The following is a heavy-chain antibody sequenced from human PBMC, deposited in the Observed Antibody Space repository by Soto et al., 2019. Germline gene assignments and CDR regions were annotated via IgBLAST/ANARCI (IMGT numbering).Heavy chain of an antibody. CDR2: ISPYTGNT. CDR3: VMVDNYVTPTPQDV. D-gene: IGHD3-16*01. CDR1: GYIFVNYG. Sequence: QVQLVQSGDEVKKPGASVKVSCKASGYIFVNYGIAWVRQTPGQGLEWMGWISPYTGNTHSATKVQGRLTMTTDTSPGTAYVDLGRLPSDDTAVYYCVMVDNYVTPTPQDVWGQGTTVTVSS. V-gene: IGHV1-18*01. J-gene: IGHJ6*02.